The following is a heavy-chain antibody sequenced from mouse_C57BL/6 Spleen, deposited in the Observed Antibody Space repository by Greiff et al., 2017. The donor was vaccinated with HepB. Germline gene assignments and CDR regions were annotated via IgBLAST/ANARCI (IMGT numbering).Heavy chain of an antibody. Sequence: VQLQQSGPELVKPGASVKMSCKASGYTFTDYNMHWVKQSPGKSLEWIGYINPNNGGTSYNQKFKGKATMTVNKSSSTAYMELRSLTSEDSAVYYCARWALYYDSPRGYWGQGTSVTVSS. D-gene: IGHD2-4*01. CDR3: ARWALYYDSPRGY. V-gene: IGHV1-22*01. CDR2: INPNNGGT. CDR1: GYTFTDYN. J-gene: IGHJ4*01.